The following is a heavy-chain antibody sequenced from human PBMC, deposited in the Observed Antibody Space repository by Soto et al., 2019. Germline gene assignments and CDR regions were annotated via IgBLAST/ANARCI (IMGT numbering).Heavy chain of an antibody. V-gene: IGHV5-51*01. D-gene: IGHD3-10*01. J-gene: IGHJ6*02. CDR1: GYSFTSYL. CDR2: IHPGDYDT. Sequence: GESLVISVTGSGYSFTSYLICWVRQMPVKGLEWMGIIHPGDYDTRYSPSFQGQVTISADKSISPAYLPWSSLKASDTAMYYCARWGVRGVISGMDVWGQGTTVTFSS. CDR3: ARWGVRGVISGMDV.